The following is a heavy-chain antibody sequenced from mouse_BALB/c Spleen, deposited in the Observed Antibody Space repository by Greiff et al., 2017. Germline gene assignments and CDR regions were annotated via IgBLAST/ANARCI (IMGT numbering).Heavy chain of an antibody. CDR2: IWRGGST. J-gene: IGHJ4*01. Sequence: VQLQQSGPSLVQPSQSLSITCTASGFSLTSYGVHWVRQSPGKGLEWLGVIWRGGSTDYNAADMSRLSITKENSKSQVFFKMNSMQANDTATYYCAKEGHYWGQGTSVTVSS. CDR3: AKEGHY. CDR1: GFSLTSYG. V-gene: IGHV2-5-1*01.